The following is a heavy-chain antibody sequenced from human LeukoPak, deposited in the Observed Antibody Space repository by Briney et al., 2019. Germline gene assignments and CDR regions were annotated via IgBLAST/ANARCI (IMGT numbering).Heavy chain of an antibody. D-gene: IGHD1/OR15-1a*01. Sequence: PGGSLRLSCAASGFTFSDYYMSWVRQAPGKGLEWVSCITSSSTFTNYADSVQGRFTISRDNAKKSLYLQMNSLRAEDTAVYYCARGMGDNNPAVFDYWGQGILVTVSS. V-gene: IGHV3-11*06. CDR3: ARGMGDNNPAVFDY. CDR1: GFTFSDYY. CDR2: ITSSSTFT. J-gene: IGHJ4*02.